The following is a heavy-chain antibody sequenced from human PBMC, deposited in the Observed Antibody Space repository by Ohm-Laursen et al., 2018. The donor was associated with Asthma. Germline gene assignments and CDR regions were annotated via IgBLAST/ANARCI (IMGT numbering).Heavy chain of an antibody. CDR1: GFTFSSYA. Sequence: SLRLSCAASGFTFSSYAMSWVRQAPGKGLEWVSAISGSGGSTYYADSVKGRFTISRDNSKNTLYLQMNSLRAEDTAVYYCAKLVGATPYFDYWGQGTLVTVSS. CDR2: ISGSGGST. D-gene: IGHD1-26*01. V-gene: IGHV3-23*01. J-gene: IGHJ4*02. CDR3: AKLVGATPYFDY.